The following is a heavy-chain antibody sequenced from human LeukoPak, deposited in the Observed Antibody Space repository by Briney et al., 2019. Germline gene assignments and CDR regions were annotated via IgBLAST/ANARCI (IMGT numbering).Heavy chain of an antibody. V-gene: IGHV3-21*01. J-gene: IGHJ2*01. CDR1: GFTFSSYS. CDR2: ISSSSSYI. D-gene: IGHD3-22*01. CDR3: ARDKYYDSSGGWLFDL. Sequence: PGGSLRLSCAASGFTFSSYSMNWLRPAPGKGLEWVSSISSSSSYIYYADSVKGRFTISRDNAKNSLYLQMNSLRAEDTAVYYCARDKYYDSSGGWLFDLWGCGTLVTVSS.